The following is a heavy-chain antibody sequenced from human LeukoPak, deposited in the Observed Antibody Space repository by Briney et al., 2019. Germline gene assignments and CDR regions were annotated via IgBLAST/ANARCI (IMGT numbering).Heavy chain of an antibody. Sequence: SETLSLTCAVYGGAFSGYYWSWIRQPPGKGLEWIGESNHSGSTNYNPSLKSRVTISVDTSKNQFSLKLSSVTAADTAVYYCARITVVTGSLDYWGQGTLVTVSS. CDR3: ARITVVTGSLDY. V-gene: IGHV4-34*01. CDR1: GGAFSGYY. CDR2: SNHSGST. J-gene: IGHJ4*02. D-gene: IGHD4-23*01.